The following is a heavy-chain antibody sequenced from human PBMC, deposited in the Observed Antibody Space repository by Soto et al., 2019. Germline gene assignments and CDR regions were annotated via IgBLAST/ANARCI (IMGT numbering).Heavy chain of an antibody. Sequence: DLEESGGGWVNLGGPLSLPCTPSGSIFSAYYMSWIRRAPGRGLEWVSDISNSGRITHHADSVEGRFTISRDNAKDSLYLQMNSLRPEDSAIYYCARDHGGGGLTLEYWGQGTLVTVSS. V-gene: IGHV3-11*01. D-gene: IGHD3-16*01. CDR2: ISNSGRIT. CDR1: GSIFSAYY. CDR3: ARDHGGGGLTLEY. J-gene: IGHJ4*02.